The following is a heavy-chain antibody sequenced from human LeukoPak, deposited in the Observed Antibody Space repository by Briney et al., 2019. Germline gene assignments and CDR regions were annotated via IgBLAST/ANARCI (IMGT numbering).Heavy chain of an antibody. D-gene: IGHD6-13*01. Sequence: GGPLRLSCAASGFTFCSYSMNWVREARGKGLEWVSSISSSSRYIYYADSMKGRFTISRDNAKNSLYLQMNSLRAEDTAVYYCARVAEAAAFDSWGQGTLVTVSS. CDR1: GFTFCSYS. J-gene: IGHJ4*02. V-gene: IGHV3-21*06. CDR2: ISSSSRYI. CDR3: ARVAEAAAFDS.